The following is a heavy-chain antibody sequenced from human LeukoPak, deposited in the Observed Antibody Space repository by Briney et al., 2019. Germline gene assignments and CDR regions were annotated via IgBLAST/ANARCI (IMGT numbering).Heavy chain of an antibody. CDR1: GYTFTGYY. CDR2: INPNSGGT. V-gene: IGHV1-2*02. D-gene: IGHD3-16*02. Sequence: ASVKVSCKASGYTFTGYYMHWVRQAPGQGLEWMGWINPNSGGTNYAQKFQGRVTMTRDMSISTAYMELSRLRSDDTAVYYCARGPQRDDYVWGSYRSGDHWGRGPLVTVSS. J-gene: IGHJ4*02. CDR3: ARGPQRDDYVWGSYRSGDH.